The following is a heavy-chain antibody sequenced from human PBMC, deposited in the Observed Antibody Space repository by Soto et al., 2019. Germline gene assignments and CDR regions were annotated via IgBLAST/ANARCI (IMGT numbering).Heavy chain of an antibody. CDR1: GGTFSSYA. CDR2: INAGNGNT. V-gene: IGHV1-3*01. D-gene: IGHD2-2*01. Sequence: ASVKVSCTASGGTFSSYAISWVRQAPGQGLEWMGWINAGNGNTKYSQKFQGRVTITRDTSASTAYMELSSLRSEDTAVYYCARGLNIVPAASSGSWFDPWGQGTLVTVSS. J-gene: IGHJ5*02. CDR3: ARGLNIVPAASSGSWFDP.